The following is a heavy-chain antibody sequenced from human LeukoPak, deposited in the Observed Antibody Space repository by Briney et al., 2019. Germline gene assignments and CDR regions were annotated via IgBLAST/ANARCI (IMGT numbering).Heavy chain of an antibody. V-gene: IGHV3-23*01. CDR1: GFTFSSYA. CDR2: ISGSGGST. J-gene: IGHJ4*02. D-gene: IGHD5-18*01. CDR3: AKDMEGYSYGYADY. Sequence: GGSLRLSCAASGFTFSSYAMSWVRQAPGKGLEWVSAISGSGGSTYYADSVKGRFTISRDNSKNSLYLQMNSLRAEDTALYYCAKDMEGYSYGYADYWGQGTLVTVSS.